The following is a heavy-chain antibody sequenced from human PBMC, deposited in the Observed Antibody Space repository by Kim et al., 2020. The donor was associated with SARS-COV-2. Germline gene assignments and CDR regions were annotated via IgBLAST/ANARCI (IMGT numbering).Heavy chain of an antibody. CDR3: ARDREGYNFSWKSREVDGLLVG. D-gene: IGHD6-13*01. CDR1: GGTFSNYA. CDR2: IVPVFGTT. V-gene: IGHV1-69*06. Sequence: SVKVSCKASGGTFSNYAINWVRQAPGQGLEWMGNIVPVFGTTNYAQKFQGRVTITADKSTATAYMELSSLGSEDTAIYYCARDREGYNFSWKSREVDGLLVGWGQGTLVTVSS. J-gene: IGHJ4*02.